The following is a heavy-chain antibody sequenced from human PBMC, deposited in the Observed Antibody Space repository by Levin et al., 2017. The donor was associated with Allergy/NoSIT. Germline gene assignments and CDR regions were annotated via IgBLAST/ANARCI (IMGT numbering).Heavy chain of an antibody. Sequence: GGSLRLSCAASGFTFSSYGMHWVRQAPGKGLEWVAVISYDGSNKYYADSVKGRFTISRDNSKNTLYLQMNSLRAEDTAVYYSAKAYDSSGYYYGDYWGQGTLVTVSS. J-gene: IGHJ4*02. CDR1: GFTFSSYG. CDR2: ISYDGSNK. CDR3: AKAYDSSGYYYGDY. D-gene: IGHD3-22*01. V-gene: IGHV3-30*18.